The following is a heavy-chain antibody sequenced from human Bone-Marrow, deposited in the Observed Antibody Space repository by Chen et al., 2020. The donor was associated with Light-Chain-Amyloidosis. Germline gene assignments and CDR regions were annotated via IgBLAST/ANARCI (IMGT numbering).Heavy chain of an antibody. CDR3: AKDISYDDILPGYPADAFDI. D-gene: IGHD3-9*01. CDR1: GFAFSSYA. CDR2: ISGRGGSR. Sequence: EVQLVESGGGLLQRGGSLRLSCAASGFAFSSYAMSWVRQAPGRGLGWVAPISGRGGSRYYGDSVKGRLTSSRDNSKNALFVQMNSLRAEDTAVYYCAKDISYDDILPGYPADAFDIWGQGTMVTVSS. V-gene: IGHV3-23*04. J-gene: IGHJ3*02.